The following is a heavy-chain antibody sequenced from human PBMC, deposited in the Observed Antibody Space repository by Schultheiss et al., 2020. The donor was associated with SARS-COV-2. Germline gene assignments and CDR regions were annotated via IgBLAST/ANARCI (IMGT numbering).Heavy chain of an antibody. V-gene: IGHV4-61*05. CDR1: GGSISSSSYY. Sequence: SETLSLTCTVSGGSISSSSYYWGWIRQPPGKGLEWIGYIYYSGSTNYNPSLKSRVTMSVDTSKNQFSLKLSSVTAADTAVYYCARVLRAATDYYYYYMDVWGKGTTVTVSS. D-gene: IGHD6-25*01. J-gene: IGHJ6*03. CDR3: ARVLRAATDYYYYYMDV. CDR2: IYYSGST.